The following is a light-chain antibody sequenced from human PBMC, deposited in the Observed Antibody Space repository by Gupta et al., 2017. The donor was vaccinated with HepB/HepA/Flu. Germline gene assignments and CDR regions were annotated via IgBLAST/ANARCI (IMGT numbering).Light chain of an antibody. Sequence: EIVMTQPPATLSVSPGERPTLSCRASQSVSSNLAWYQQKPGQAPRPLTYGASTRATGFPARFSGSGSGTEFTLTISSLQSEDFAVSYCLQDNNWPRAFGQGTKVEVK. CDR3: LQDNNWPRA. CDR2: GAS. J-gene: IGKJ1*01. CDR1: QSVSSN. V-gene: IGKV3-15*01.